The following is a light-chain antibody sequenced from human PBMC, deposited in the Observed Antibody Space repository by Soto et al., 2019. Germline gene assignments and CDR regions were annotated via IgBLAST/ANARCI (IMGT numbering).Light chain of an antibody. J-gene: IGKJ1*01. CDR3: QQSYSVPRT. Sequence: DIQMTQSPSSLSASVGDRVTITCRASQSIDTYLNWYQRKPGKAPNVLIYAASTLQSGVPTRFSGSGSGTDFTLTISSLQPEDFATYYCQQSYSVPRTFGLGTKVELK. CDR1: QSIDTY. V-gene: IGKV1-39*01. CDR2: AAS.